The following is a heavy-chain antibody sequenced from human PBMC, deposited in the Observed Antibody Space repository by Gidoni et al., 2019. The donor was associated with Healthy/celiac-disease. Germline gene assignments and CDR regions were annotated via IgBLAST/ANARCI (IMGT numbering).Heavy chain of an antibody. CDR3: ARDLGYCSGGSCSEYYYYYGMDV. D-gene: IGHD2-15*01. CDR1: GSPFPSYA. J-gene: IGHJ6*02. V-gene: IGHV1-3*01. Sequence: QVQLVQSGAEVQKPGASVKVSCKASGSPFPSYAMHWVRQAPGQRLEWMGWINAGNGNTKYSQKYQGRVTITRDTSASTAYMELSSMRSEDTAVYYCARDLGYCSGGSCSEYYYYYGMDVWGQGTTVTVSS. CDR2: INAGNGNT.